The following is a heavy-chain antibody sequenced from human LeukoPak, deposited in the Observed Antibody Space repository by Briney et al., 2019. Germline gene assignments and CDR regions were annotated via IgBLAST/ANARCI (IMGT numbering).Heavy chain of an antibody. J-gene: IGHJ4*02. CDR3: ARRSGGVATTDY. CDR1: GYRFPIYW. D-gene: IGHD5-12*01. Sequence: GASLQISCKASGYRFPIYWIGWVRQLPGQGLEWMGIIFPDDSNIKYSPSFQGQVSISADKSINTVYLQWSSLKASDSAMYYCARRSGGVATTDYWGQGTLVTVSS. V-gene: IGHV5-51*01. CDR2: IFPDDSNI.